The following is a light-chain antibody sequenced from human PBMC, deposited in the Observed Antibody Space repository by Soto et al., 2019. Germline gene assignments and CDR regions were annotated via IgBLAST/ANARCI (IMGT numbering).Light chain of an antibody. Sequence: QSALTQPASVSGSPGQSITISCTGTSSDVGGYNYVSWYQQHPGKAPKLMIYEVSNRPSGVSNRFSGSKSGNTASLPISGLQDEDEADYYCSSYTSSSNFVFGTGTKVTVL. CDR1: SSDVGGYNY. V-gene: IGLV2-14*01. CDR2: EVS. J-gene: IGLJ1*01. CDR3: SSYTSSSNFV.